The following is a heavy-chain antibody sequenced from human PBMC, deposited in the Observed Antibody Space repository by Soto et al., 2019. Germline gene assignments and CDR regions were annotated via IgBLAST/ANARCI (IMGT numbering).Heavy chain of an antibody. Sequence: QVHLVQSGAEVKKPGASVKVSCKGSGYAFTTYGITWVRQAPGQGLEWMGWISAHNGNTNYAQKPEGRGTVTRDTSTSTAYMELMGLRSDDTAVYYCARGRYGDYWGQGALVTVSS. J-gene: IGHJ4*02. V-gene: IGHV1-18*01. CDR2: ISAHNGNT. CDR1: GYAFTTYG. CDR3: ARGRYGDY. D-gene: IGHD1-1*01.